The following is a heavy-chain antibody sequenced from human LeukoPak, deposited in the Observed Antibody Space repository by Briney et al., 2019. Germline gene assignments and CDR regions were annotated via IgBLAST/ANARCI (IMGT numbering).Heavy chain of an antibody. Sequence: PGGSLRLSCAASGFTFSSYGMHWVRQAPGKGLEWVAVISYDGSNKYYADSVKGRFTISRDNSKNTLYPQMNSLRAEDTAVYYCAKDGSGSYRDYWGQGTLVTVSS. CDR2: ISYDGSNK. CDR1: GFTFSSYG. V-gene: IGHV3-30*18. CDR3: AKDGSGSYRDY. J-gene: IGHJ4*02. D-gene: IGHD1-26*01.